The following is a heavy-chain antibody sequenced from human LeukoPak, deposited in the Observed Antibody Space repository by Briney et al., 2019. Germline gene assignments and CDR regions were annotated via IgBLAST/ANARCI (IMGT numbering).Heavy chain of an antibody. V-gene: IGHV4-39*07. Sequence: PSETLSLTCTVSGGSISSSSYYWGWIRQPPGKGLEWIGSIYYSGSTYYNPSLKSRVTISVDTSKNQFSLKLSSVTAADTAVYYCARGVWGSYRDYWGQGTLVTVSS. CDR1: GGSISSSSYY. J-gene: IGHJ4*02. D-gene: IGHD3-16*02. CDR2: IYYSGST. CDR3: ARGVWGSYRDY.